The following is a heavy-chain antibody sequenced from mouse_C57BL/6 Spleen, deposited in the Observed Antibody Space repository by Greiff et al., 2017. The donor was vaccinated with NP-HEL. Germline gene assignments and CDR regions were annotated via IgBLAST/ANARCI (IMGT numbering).Heavy chain of an antibody. CDR2: IDPANGNT. D-gene: IGHD1-1*01. CDR3: ATLYGSSRPWFAY. CDR1: GYTFTSYW. V-gene: IGHV14-3*01. Sequence: VQLKQPGAELVKPGASVKMSCKASGYTFTSYWITWVKQRPGQGLEWIGRIDPANGNTKYAPKFQGKATITADTSSNTAYLQLSSLTSEDTAIYYCATLYGSSRPWFAYWGQGTLVTVSA. J-gene: IGHJ3*01.